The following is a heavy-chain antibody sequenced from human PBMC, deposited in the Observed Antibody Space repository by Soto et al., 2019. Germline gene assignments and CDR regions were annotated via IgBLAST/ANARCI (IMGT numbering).Heavy chain of an antibody. CDR1: GGSISSYY. D-gene: IGHD3-10*01. CDR3: ARTMVRGVIILFDP. V-gene: IGHV4-59*08. Sequence: ETLSLTCTVSGGSISSYYWSWIRQPPGKGLEWIGYIYYSGSTNYNPSLKSRVTISVDTSKNQFSLKLSSVTAADTAVYYCARTMVRGVIILFDPWGQGTLVTVSS. CDR2: IYYSGST. J-gene: IGHJ5*02.